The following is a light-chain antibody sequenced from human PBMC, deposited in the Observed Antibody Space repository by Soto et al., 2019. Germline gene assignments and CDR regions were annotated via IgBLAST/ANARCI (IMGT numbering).Light chain of an antibody. CDR1: SSDLGGYNY. CDR3: SSYTGSTTHIL. J-gene: IGLJ2*01. CDR2: DVT. Sequence: QSALTQPASVSGSPGQSITISCTGSSSDLGGYNYVSWYQQHPGKAPKLIIYDVTSRPSGLSYRFSASKSGSTASLTISGLQPEDEADYYCSSYTGSTTHILFGGGTKLTVL. V-gene: IGLV2-14*01.